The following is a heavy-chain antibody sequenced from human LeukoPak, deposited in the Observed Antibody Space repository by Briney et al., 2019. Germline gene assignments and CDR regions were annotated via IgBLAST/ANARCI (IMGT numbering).Heavy chain of an antibody. J-gene: IGHJ4*02. CDR3: ASKILHYGSGSLGNFDY. V-gene: IGHV3-23*01. Sequence: GGSLRLSCAASGFTFSSYAMSWVRQAPGKGLEWVSAISGSGGSTYYADSVKGRFTISRDNSKNTLYLQMNSLRAEDTAVYYCASKILHYGSGSLGNFDYWGQGTLVTVSS. CDR1: GFTFSSYA. D-gene: IGHD3-10*01. CDR2: ISGSGGST.